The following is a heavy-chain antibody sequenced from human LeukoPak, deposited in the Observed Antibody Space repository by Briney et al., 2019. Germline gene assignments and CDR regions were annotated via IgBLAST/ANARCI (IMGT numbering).Heavy chain of an antibody. D-gene: IGHD2-2*01. CDR2: ISWNSGSI. V-gene: IGHV3-9*01. Sequence: GRSLRLSCAASGFNFDDYAMHWVRQAPGKGLEWVSGISWNSGSIGYADSVKGRFTISRDNAKNSLYLQMNSLRAEDTALYYCAKMGPRYCSSTSCPYGFDPWGQGTLVTVSS. J-gene: IGHJ5*02. CDR1: GFNFDDYA. CDR3: AKMGPRYCSSTSCPYGFDP.